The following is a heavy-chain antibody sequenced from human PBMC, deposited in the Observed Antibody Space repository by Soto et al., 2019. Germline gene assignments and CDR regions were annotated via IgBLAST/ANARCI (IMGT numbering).Heavy chain of an antibody. D-gene: IGHD2-15*01. V-gene: IGHV5-10-1*01. Sequence: GESLKISCKGSGYSFTSYWISWVRQMPVKGLEWMGRIDPSDSYTNYSPSFQGHVTISADKSISTAYLQWSSLKASDTAMYYCAREVVVVVAARDYYYGMDVWGQGTTVTVSS. CDR1: GYSFTSYW. CDR3: AREVVVVVAARDYYYGMDV. J-gene: IGHJ6*02. CDR2: IDPSDSYT.